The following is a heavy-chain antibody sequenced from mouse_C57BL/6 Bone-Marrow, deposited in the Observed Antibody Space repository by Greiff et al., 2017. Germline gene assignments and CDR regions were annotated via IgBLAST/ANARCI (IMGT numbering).Heavy chain of an antibody. D-gene: IGHD2-4*01. CDR2: INPKSGGT. Sequence: VQLPQPGAELVKPGASVKLSCKASGYTFTSYWMHWVKQRPGRGLEWIGRINPKSGGTKYNEKFKSKATLTVDKPSSTAYMQLSSLTSEDSAVYYCARYDYGFFAYWGQGTLVTVSA. J-gene: IGHJ3*01. CDR1: GYTFTSYW. V-gene: IGHV1-72*01. CDR3: ARYDYGFFAY.